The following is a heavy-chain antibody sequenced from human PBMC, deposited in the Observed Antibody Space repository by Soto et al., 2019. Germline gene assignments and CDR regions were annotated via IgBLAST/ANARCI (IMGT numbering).Heavy chain of an antibody. V-gene: IGHV4-31*03. D-gene: IGHD3-22*01. CDR2: IYFSGTT. CDR3: ATNGGYYDSSGPIYFPH. CDR1: GGSIRTGGCY. Sequence: SETLSLTCTVSGGSIRTGGCYWSWIRQLPGKGLECIGYIYFSGTTYYNPSLKSRVTISVDASKSQFSLKLTSVTAADTAVYYCATNGGYYDSSGPIYFPHWGQGTLVTVSS. J-gene: IGHJ1*01.